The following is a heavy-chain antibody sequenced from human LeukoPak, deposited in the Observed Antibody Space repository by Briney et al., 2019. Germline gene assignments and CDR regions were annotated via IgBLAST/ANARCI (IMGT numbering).Heavy chain of an antibody. CDR1: GGSISSSSYY. CDR3: ARTLYCGGDCAGPYDY. J-gene: IGHJ4*02. CDR2: IYYSGST. D-gene: IGHD2-21*02. V-gene: IGHV4-39*07. Sequence: SETLSLTCTVSGGSISSSSYYWGWIRRPPGKGLEWIGSIYYSGSTYYNPSLKSRVTISVDKSKNQFSLKLSSVTAADTAVYYCARTLYCGGDCAGPYDYWGQGTLVTVSS.